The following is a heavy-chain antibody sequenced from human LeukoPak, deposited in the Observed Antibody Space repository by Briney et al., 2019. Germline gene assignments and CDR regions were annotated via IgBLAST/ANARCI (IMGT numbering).Heavy chain of an antibody. CDR1: GGSISSGGYS. CDR2: IYHSGST. Sequence: PSQTLSLTCAVSGGSISSGGYSWSWIRQPPGTGLEWIGYIYHSGSTYYNPSLKSRVTISVDRSKNQFSLKLSSVTAADTAVYYCARGYAYDSSGYYYVYAFDIWGQGTMVTVSS. V-gene: IGHV4-30-2*01. J-gene: IGHJ3*02. D-gene: IGHD3-22*01. CDR3: ARGYAYDSSGYYYVYAFDI.